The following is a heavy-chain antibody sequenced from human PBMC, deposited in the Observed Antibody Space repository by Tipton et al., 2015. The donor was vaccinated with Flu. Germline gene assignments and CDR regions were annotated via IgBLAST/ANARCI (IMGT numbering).Heavy chain of an antibody. D-gene: IGHD2-2*01. CDR2: IHYSGGT. CDR1: GDSMTSGNYY. CDR3: ARLNGGAYHSPFDY. J-gene: IGHJ4*02. Sequence: TLSLTCTISGDSMTSGNYYWAWIRLPPGKGLEWIGSIHYSGGTFYNPFHKSRITISVDTSRNQFSLDLTSMTAADAAIYFCARLNGGAYHSPFDYWGQGTLVTVSS. V-gene: IGHV4-39*01.